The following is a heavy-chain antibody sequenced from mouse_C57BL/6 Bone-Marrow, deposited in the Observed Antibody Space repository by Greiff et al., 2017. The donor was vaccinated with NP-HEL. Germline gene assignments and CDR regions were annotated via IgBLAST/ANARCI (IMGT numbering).Heavy chain of an antibody. J-gene: IGHJ3*01. D-gene: IGHD2-2*01. CDR3: ARKGYYGYAWFAY. V-gene: IGHV2-2*01. Sequence: VQLKESGPGLVQPSQSLSITCTVSGFSLTSYGVHWVRQSPGKGLEWLGVIWSGGSTDYNAAFISRLSISKDNSKSQVFFKMNSLQADDTAIYYCARKGYYGYAWFAYWGQGTLVTVSA. CDR1: GFSLTSYG. CDR2: IWSGGST.